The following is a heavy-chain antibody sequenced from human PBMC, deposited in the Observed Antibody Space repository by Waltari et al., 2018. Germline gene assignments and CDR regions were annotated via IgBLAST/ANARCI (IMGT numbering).Heavy chain of an antibody. CDR3: ASGGSGWYNY. Sequence: EVQLVESGGGLVKPGGSMRLSCEASGFTFGSYRMTWFRQAPGKGLACVSSISSSSSYIYYADSVKGRFTISRDNAKNSLYLQMNSPRAEDTAVYYCASGGSGWYNYWGQGTLVTVSS. J-gene: IGHJ4*02. CDR1: GFTFGSYR. D-gene: IGHD6-19*01. V-gene: IGHV3-21*01. CDR2: ISSSSSYI.